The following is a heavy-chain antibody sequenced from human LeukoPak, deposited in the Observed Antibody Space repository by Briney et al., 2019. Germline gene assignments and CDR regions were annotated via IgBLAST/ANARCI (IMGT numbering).Heavy chain of an antibody. CDR2: FDPEDGET. V-gene: IGHV1-24*01. J-gene: IGHJ4*02. CDR1: GYTLTELS. D-gene: IGHD6-25*01. CDR3: ARGSGLDY. Sequence: ASVKVSCKVSGYTLTELSMHWVRQAPGKGLEWMGGFDPEDGETIYAQKFQGRVTMTRNTSISTAYMELSSLRSEDTAVYYCARGSGLDYWGQGTLVTVSS.